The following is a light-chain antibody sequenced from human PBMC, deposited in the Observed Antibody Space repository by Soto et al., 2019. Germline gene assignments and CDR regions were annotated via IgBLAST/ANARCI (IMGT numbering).Light chain of an antibody. V-gene: IGKV3D-15*01. CDR1: QSVDSRY. J-gene: IGKJ4*01. Sequence: GERGTLSCRASQSVDSRYFTWYQERPGQPPRLLIDDASTGDTNIPDRVISRGSGTDVTLTISSLQYEEFAVYDCQQYKSWPLTFGGGTNVDIK. CDR2: DAS. CDR3: QQYKSWPLT.